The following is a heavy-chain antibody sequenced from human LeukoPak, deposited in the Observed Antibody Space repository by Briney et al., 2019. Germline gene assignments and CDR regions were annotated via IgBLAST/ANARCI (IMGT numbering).Heavy chain of an antibody. CDR1: GFTVSSNS. CDR2: IYSGGNT. D-gene: IGHD2-15*01. V-gene: IGHV3-53*01. J-gene: IGHJ4*02. CDR3: ARRAGAYSHPYDY. Sequence: GGSLRLSCTVSGFTVSSNSWSWVRQAPGKGLEWVSFIYSGGNTHYSDSVKGRFTISRDNSKNTLYLQMNSLRAEDTAIYYCARRAGAYSHPYDYWGQGTLVTVSS.